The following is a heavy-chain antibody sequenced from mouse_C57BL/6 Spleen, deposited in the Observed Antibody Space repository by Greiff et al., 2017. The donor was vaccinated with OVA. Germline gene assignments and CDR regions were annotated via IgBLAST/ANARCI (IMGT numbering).Heavy chain of an antibody. Sequence: EVKLMASGGGLVQPGGSMKLSCAASGFSFSDAWMAWVRQSPEQGLEWVAEIRNKANNHATYYAESVKGRFTISRDDSKSSVYLQMNSLRAEDTGIYYCTRAYSYYYAMDYWGQGTSVTVSS. CDR2: IRNKANNHAT. D-gene: IGHD2-10*01. V-gene: IGHV6-6*01. CDR1: GFSFSDAW. J-gene: IGHJ4*01. CDR3: TRAYSYYYAMDY.